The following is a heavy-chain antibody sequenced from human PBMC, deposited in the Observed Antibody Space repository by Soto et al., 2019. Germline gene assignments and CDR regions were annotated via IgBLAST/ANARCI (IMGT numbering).Heavy chain of an antibody. CDR1: GFTFSSYG. D-gene: IGHD3-9*01. CDR2: IWYDGSNK. Sequence: GGSLRLSCAASGFTFSSYGMHWVRQAPGKGLEWVAVIWYDGSNKYYADSVKGRFTISRDNSKNTLYLQMNSLRAEDTAVYYCAREKRYYDILTGSRYGMDVWGQGTTVTVSS. J-gene: IGHJ6*02. V-gene: IGHV3-33*01. CDR3: AREKRYYDILTGSRYGMDV.